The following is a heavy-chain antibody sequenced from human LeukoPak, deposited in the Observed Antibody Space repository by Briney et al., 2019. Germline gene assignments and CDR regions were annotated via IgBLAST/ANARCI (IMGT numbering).Heavy chain of an antibody. CDR2: IQNIGTT. V-gene: IGHV4-59*11. Sequence: SETLSLTCTVSGGSINSHYLSWLRQPPGKGLEWIGYIQNIGTTSYNPSLKSRVTISIDTSRTHFSLKLTSVTAADTAIYYCARGDGNWFDPWGQGTLVTVSS. D-gene: IGHD5-24*01. CDR1: GGSINSHY. J-gene: IGHJ5*02. CDR3: ARGDGNWFDP.